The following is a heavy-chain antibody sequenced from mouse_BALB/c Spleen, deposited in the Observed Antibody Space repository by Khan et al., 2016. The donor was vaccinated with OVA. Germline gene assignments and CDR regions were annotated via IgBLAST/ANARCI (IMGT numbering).Heavy chain of an antibody. Sequence: EVQLLETGGGLVQPGGSLKLSCAASGFTFGTYTMSWVRQTPEKRLEWVAYISGGGITYYPDTVKGRFTISRDNAKNTLYLQMSSLKSEDTAMYYCTKSLYYYGSSHLFDYWGQGTTLTVSS. J-gene: IGHJ2*01. CDR1: GFTFGTYT. CDR2: ISGGGIT. CDR3: TKSLYYYGSSHLFDY. D-gene: IGHD1-1*01. V-gene: IGHV5-12-2*01.